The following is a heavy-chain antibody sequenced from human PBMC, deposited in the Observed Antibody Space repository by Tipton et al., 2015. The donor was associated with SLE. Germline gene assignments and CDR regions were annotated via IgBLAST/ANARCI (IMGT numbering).Heavy chain of an antibody. D-gene: IGHD2-2*01. CDR2: ISSDGGST. V-gene: IGHV3-23*01. CDR3: AKGLTSIDI. CDR1: GFTLNSYA. J-gene: IGHJ3*02. Sequence: SLRLSCAASGFTLNSYAMNWVRQSPGKGLEWVSHISSDGGSTYYADSIKGRFTISRDTSRDTLHLQMNSLRAEDTALYFCAKGLTSIDIWGPGTMVTVSS.